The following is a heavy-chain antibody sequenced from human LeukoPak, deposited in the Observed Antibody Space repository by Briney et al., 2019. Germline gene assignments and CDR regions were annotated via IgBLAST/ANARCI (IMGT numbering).Heavy chain of an antibody. J-gene: IGHJ3*02. Sequence: SGGSLRLSCAASGFTFSSYAMHWVRQAPGKGLEWVAVISYDGSNKYYADSVKGRFTISRDNAKNSLYLQVNSLRAEDTAVYYCAGAYCGGDCYSGVAFDIWGQGTMVTVSS. CDR1: GFTFSSYA. CDR2: ISYDGSNK. D-gene: IGHD2-21*02. CDR3: AGAYCGGDCYSGVAFDI. V-gene: IGHV3-30-3*01.